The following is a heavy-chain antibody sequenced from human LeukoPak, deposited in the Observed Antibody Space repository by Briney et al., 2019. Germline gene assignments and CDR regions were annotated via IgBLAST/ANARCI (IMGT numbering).Heavy chain of an antibody. CDR2: IKQDGSEK. D-gene: IGHD6-13*01. CDR3: AREGYSSSWPYYYGMDV. J-gene: IGHJ6*02. V-gene: IGHV3-7*03. CDR1: GFTFSSYW. Sequence: GGSLRLSCAASGFTFSSYWMSWVRQAPGKGLEWVANIKQDGSEKYYADSVKGRFTISRDNAKNSLYLQMNSLRAEDTAVYYCAREGYSSSWPYYYGMDVWGQGTTVTVSS.